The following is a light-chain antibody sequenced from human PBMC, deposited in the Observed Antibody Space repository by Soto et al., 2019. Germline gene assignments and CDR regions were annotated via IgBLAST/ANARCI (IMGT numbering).Light chain of an antibody. CDR3: QEYNNWHPIT. V-gene: IGKV3-15*01. CDR2: GAS. Sequence: EIGLTQSPATLSLSPGDRATLSCRASQSLSTYLAWYQQKPGQAPRLLIYGASTRATGIPARFSGSGSGTEFTLTISSLQSEDFAVYYCQEYNNWHPITFGGGTKVYIK. CDR1: QSLSTY. J-gene: IGKJ4*01.